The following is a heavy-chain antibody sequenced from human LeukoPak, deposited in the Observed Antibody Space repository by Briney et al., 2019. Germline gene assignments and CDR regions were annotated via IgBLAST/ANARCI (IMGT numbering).Heavy chain of an antibody. Sequence: PGGSLRLSCAASGFTFSDYSMNWVRQAPGKGLEWISYIGNDSGNTNYADSVKGRFTISGDKAKNSLYLQMNSLRVEDTAVYYCARDYKYAFDNWGQGTLVTVPS. CDR1: GFTFSDYS. J-gene: IGHJ4*02. V-gene: IGHV3-48*01. D-gene: IGHD5-24*01. CDR3: ARDYKYAFDN. CDR2: IGNDSGNT.